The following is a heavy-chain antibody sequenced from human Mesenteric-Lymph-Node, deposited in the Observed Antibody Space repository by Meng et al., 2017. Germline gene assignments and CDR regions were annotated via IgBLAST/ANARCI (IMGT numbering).Heavy chain of an antibody. V-gene: IGHV4-39*07. Sequence: SETLSLTCTVSGGSISSSSYYWGWIRQPPGKGLEWIGSIYYSGSTGYNSSLKSRVTISVDTSKNQFSLKLSSVTAADTAVYYCARGLRSQFDWLLENWFDPWGQGTLVTVSS. CDR2: IYYSGST. D-gene: IGHD3-9*01. CDR1: GGSISSSSYY. CDR3: ARGLRSQFDWLLENWFDP. J-gene: IGHJ5*02.